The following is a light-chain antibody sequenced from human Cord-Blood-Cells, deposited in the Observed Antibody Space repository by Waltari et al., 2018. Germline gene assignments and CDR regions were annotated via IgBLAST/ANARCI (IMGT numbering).Light chain of an antibody. CDR2: GAS. CDR1: QSVSSN. V-gene: IGKV3-15*01. Sequence: EIVMTQSPATLSVSPGERATLSCSAIQSVSSNLAWYQQKPGKAPRLLIYGASTRATGIPARFSGSRSGREFILTIISLQSEDFAVYYCQQYNNWPWTFGQGTKVEIK. J-gene: IGKJ1*01. CDR3: QQYNNWPWT.